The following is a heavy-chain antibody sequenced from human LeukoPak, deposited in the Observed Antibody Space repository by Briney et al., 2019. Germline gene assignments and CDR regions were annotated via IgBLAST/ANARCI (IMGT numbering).Heavy chain of an antibody. CDR3: ARGGHDPGIPFDI. V-gene: IGHV3-48*03. Sequence: GGSLRLSCAASGFTFSTYEMNWVRQAPGKGLEWVSYISSSGNTIYYTDSLKGRFTISRDNAKNSLYLQMNSLRADDTAVYYCARGGHDPGIPFDIWGQGTMVTVSS. CDR2: ISSSGNTI. D-gene: IGHD1-1*01. J-gene: IGHJ3*02. CDR1: GFTFSTYE.